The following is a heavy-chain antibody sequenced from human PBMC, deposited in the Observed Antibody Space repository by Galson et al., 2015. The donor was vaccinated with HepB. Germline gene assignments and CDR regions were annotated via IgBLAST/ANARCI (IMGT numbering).Heavy chain of an antibody. Sequence: SVKVSCKASGYTFTGYYMHWVRQAPGQGLEWMGWINPNSGGTNYAQKFQGWVTMTRDTSISTAYMELSRLRSDDTAVYYCAREGRDCSGGSCSEDYYYYGMDVWGQGTTVTVSS. V-gene: IGHV1-2*04. CDR2: INPNSGGT. CDR3: AREGRDCSGGSCSEDYYYYGMDV. J-gene: IGHJ6*02. D-gene: IGHD2-15*01. CDR1: GYTFTGYY.